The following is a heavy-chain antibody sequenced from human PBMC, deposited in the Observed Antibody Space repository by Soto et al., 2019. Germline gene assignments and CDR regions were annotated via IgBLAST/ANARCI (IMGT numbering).Heavy chain of an antibody. CDR1: GYSFISSW. CDR3: ARMMAASGTAFDY. CDR2: IYPGDSDT. J-gene: IGHJ4*02. Sequence: GESLKISCQASGYSFISSWIGWVRQMPGKGLVWIGIIYPGDSDTRYSPSFQGQVTISADKSTSTAYLQWSSLKASDTATYYCARMMAASGTAFDYWGQGALVTVSS. D-gene: IGHD6-13*01. V-gene: IGHV5-51*01.